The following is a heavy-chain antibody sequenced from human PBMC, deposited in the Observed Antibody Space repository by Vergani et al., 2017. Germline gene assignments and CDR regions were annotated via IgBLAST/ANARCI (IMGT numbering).Heavy chain of an antibody. CDR3: ARRSGIVYDIFSGTQYFFDF. CDR1: GFSIDNGYY. V-gene: IGHV4-38-2*01. D-gene: IGHD3-9*01. J-gene: IGHJ4*02. CDR2: IYRTGRT. Sequence: QVQLQESGPGLVKPSETLSLTCAVSGFSIDNGYYWDRIRQPPGKGLEWIGSIYRTGRTHFNPSLKSRFTISVDTSNNHFSLRLNSLTAADTAVYYCARRSGIVYDIFSGTQYFFDFWGQGTLVTVSS.